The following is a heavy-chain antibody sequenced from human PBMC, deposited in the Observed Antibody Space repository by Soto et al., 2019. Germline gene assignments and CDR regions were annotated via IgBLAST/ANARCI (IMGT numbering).Heavy chain of an antibody. CDR2: IYYSGST. Sequence: QVQLQESGPGLVKPSETLSLTCTVSGGSLSNYYWNWIRQPPGKALEWIAYIYYSGSTNYNPSLKSRVTISVDTSKNQFSLKLSSVTAADTAMYYCARSPSGDRQYNWFDPWGQGTLVTVSS. CDR1: GGSLSNYY. V-gene: IGHV4-59*08. J-gene: IGHJ5*02. CDR3: ARSPSGDRQYNWFDP.